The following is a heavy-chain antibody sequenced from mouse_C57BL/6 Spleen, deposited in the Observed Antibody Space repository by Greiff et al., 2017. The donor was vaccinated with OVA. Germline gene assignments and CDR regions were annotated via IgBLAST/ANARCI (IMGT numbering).Heavy chain of an antibody. CDR3: ARDSHYYGSSNYFDY. Sequence: QVHVKQPGTELVKPGASVKLSCKASGYTFTSYWMHWVKQRPGQGLEWIGNINPSNGGTNYNEKFKSKATLTVDKSSSTAYMQLSSLTSEDSAVYYCARDSHYYGSSNYFDYWGQGTTLTVSS. D-gene: IGHD1-1*01. CDR1: GYTFTSYW. V-gene: IGHV1-53*01. CDR2: INPSNGGT. J-gene: IGHJ2*01.